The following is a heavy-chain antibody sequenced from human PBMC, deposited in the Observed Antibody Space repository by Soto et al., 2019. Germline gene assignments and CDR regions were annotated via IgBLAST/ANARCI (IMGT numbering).Heavy chain of an antibody. CDR1: GGTFSSYT. D-gene: IGHD3-22*01. CDR3: ARGPPSYYDSSGYYKYFDY. J-gene: IGHJ4*02. Sequence: SVKVSCKASGGTFSSYTISWVRQAPGQGLEWMGRIIPILGIANYAQKFQGRVTITADKSTSTAYMELSSLRSEDTAVYYCARGPPSYYDSSGYYKYFDYWGQGTLVTVSS. V-gene: IGHV1-69*02. CDR2: IIPILGIA.